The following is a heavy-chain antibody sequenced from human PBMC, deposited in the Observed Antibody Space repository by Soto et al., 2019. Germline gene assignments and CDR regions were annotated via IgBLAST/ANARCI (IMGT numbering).Heavy chain of an antibody. V-gene: IGHV3-23*01. CDR1: GFTFSSYA. CDR2: ISGSASST. Sequence: EVQLLESGGGLVQPGGSLRLSCAASGFTFSSYAMSWVRQAPGKGLEWVSTISGSASSTYYADSVKGRFTISRDNSKNTLYLQMNSLRAEDTAVYYCAKDLSSSSGWFDPWGQGTLVTVSS. J-gene: IGHJ5*02. D-gene: IGHD6-6*01. CDR3: AKDLSSSSGWFDP.